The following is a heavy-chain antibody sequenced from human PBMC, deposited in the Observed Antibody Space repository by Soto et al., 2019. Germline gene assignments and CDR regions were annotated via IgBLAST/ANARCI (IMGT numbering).Heavy chain of an antibody. Sequence: QVQLQESGPGLLKPTQTLSLTCTVSGDSVYSRPHSWTWIRQLPDKGLEYIGYIFYSGTTYYNPSLKDRVTISLDTSKNQFYLSLTSVTAADTAVYYCAGPTSYFKYWGQGTLVNVSS. J-gene: IGHJ4*02. CDR1: GDSVYSRPHS. V-gene: IGHV4-31*03. CDR2: IFYSGTT. CDR3: AGPTSYFKY.